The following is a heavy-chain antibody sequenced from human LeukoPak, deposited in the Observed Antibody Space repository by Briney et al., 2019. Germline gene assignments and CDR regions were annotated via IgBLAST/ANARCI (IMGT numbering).Heavy chain of an antibody. D-gene: IGHD6-19*01. Sequence: ASVKVSCKASGYTFTSYDINWVRQATGQGLEWMGWMSPNSGNTGYAQKFQGRVTITRNTSISTAYMELSSLRSEDTAVYYCARGGILAGTFRIDYWGQGTLVTVSS. CDR1: GYTFTSYD. CDR2: MSPNSGNT. CDR3: ARGGILAGTFRIDY. V-gene: IGHV1-8*03. J-gene: IGHJ4*02.